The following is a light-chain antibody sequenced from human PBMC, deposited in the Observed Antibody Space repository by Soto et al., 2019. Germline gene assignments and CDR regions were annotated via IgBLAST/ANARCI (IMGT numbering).Light chain of an antibody. J-gene: IGLJ1*01. V-gene: IGLV2-23*03. CDR1: SSDVGSYNL. CDR2: EGS. Sequence: QSVLTQPASVSGSPGQSITISCTGTSSDVGSYNLVSWYQQHPGKAPKLMIYEGSKRPSGVSNRFSGSKSGNTASLTISGLQAEDEADYYCCSYAGSSTFPYVFGTGTKVNVL. CDR3: CSYAGSSTFPYV.